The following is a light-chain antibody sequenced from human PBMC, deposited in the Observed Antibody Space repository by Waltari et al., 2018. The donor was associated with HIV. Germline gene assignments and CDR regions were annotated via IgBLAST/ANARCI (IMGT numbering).Light chain of an antibody. J-gene: IGLJ2*01. CDR3: NSRDSSVNVV. Sequence: SSELTQDPAVSVALGQTDWITCPGDRLRSMYPNWFQQKPGQAPVLVIYGKNNRPSGIPDRFSGSSSGNTASLTITGAQAEDEADYYCNSRDSSVNVVFGGGTKLTVL. CDR2: GKN. CDR1: RLRSMY. V-gene: IGLV3-19*01.